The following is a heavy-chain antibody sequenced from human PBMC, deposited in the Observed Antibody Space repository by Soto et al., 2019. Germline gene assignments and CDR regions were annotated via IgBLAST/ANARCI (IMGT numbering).Heavy chain of an antibody. CDR1: GFTFVSYS. CDR2: ISSSSSYI. Sequence: WGSLRLSCAASGFTFVSYSINCFRQSPLKGLEWVSSISSSSSYIYYADSVKGRFTISRDNAKNSLYLQMNSLRAEDTAVYYCARARGSVYYFDYWGQGTLVTVSS. CDR3: ARARGSVYYFDY. J-gene: IGHJ4*02. D-gene: IGHD3-10*01. V-gene: IGHV3-21*01.